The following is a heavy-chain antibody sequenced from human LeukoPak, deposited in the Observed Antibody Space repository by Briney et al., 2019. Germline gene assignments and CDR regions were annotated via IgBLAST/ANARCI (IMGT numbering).Heavy chain of an antibody. J-gene: IGHJ4*02. V-gene: IGHV4-59*11. D-gene: IGHD6-19*01. CDR1: GGSISSHY. CDR2: IYYSGST. CDR3: ARAGQTGYSSGWYLSRSLFFDY. Sequence: PSETLSLTCTVSGGSISSHYWSWIRQPPGKGLEWIGYIYYSGSTNYNPSLKSRVTISVDTSKNQFSLKLSSVTAADTAVYYCARAGQTGYSSGWYLSRSLFFDYWGQGTLVTVSS.